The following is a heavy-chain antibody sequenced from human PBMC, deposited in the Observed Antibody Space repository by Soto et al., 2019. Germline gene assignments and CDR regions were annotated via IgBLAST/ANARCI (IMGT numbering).Heavy chain of an antibody. J-gene: IGHJ6*02. D-gene: IGHD3-22*01. CDR1: GYTFTGYY. V-gene: IGHV1-2*02. CDR2: INPNSGGT. Sequence: ASVKVSCKASGYTFTGYYMHWVRQAPGQGLEWMGWINPNSGGTNYAQKFQGRVTMTRDTSISTAYMELSRLRSDDTAVYYCAREGGSSGYYGMDVWGQGTTVTVSS. CDR3: AREGGSSGYYGMDV.